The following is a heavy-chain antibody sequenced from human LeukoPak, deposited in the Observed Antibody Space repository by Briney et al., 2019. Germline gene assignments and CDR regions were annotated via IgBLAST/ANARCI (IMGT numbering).Heavy chain of an antibody. V-gene: IGHV4-39*01. J-gene: IGHJ3*02. CDR3: ARKSGRYVPADI. Sequence: SETLSLTCTVSGGSISSTNYHWGWVRQPPGKGLEWIASIYYSGSTYYNPSLKSRVTISVDTSKNQFSLKLSSVTAADTAVYYCARKSGRYVPADIWGQGTMVTVSS. CDR1: GGSISSTNYH. CDR2: IYYSGST. D-gene: IGHD1-26*01.